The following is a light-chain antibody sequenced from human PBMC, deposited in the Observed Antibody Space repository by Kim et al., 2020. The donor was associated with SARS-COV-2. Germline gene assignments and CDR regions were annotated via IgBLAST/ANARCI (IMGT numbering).Light chain of an antibody. CDR1: SSNIGAGYD. Sequence: QSVLTQPPSVSGAPGQRVTISCTGSSSNIGAGYDVHWYQQLPGTAPKLLIYGNSNRPSGVPDRFSGSKSATSASLAITGLQAEDEADYYCQSYDSSLSGPNWVFGGGTQLTVL. CDR2: GNS. CDR3: QSYDSSLSGPNWV. V-gene: IGLV1-40*01. J-gene: IGLJ3*02.